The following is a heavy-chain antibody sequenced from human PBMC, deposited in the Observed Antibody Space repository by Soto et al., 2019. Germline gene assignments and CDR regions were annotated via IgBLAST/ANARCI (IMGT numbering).Heavy chain of an antibody. CDR3: ARHVRGMYYYDSSGYYDY. CDR2: IDPSDSYT. J-gene: IGHJ4*02. Sequence: GESLKISCKGSGYSFTSYWISWVRQMPGKGLEWMGRIDPSDSYTNYSPSFQGHVTISADKSISTAYLQWSSLKASDTAMYYCARHVRGMYYYDSSGYYDYWGQGTLVTVS. D-gene: IGHD3-22*01. CDR1: GYSFTSYW. V-gene: IGHV5-10-1*01.